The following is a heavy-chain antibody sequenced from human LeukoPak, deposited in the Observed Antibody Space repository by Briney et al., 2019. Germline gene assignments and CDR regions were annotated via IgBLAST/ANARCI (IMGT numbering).Heavy chain of an antibody. V-gene: IGHV4-39*07. Sequence: PSETLSLTCTVSGGSISSSSYYWGWIRQPPGKGLEWIGTIYYSGSTYYNPSLKSRVTISVDTSKDQQFSLKLNSVTAADTAVYYCARLRVEMATTGIDYWGQGTLVTVSS. J-gene: IGHJ4*02. CDR3: ARLRVEMATTGIDY. CDR2: IYYSGST. CDR1: GGSISSSSYY. D-gene: IGHD5-24*01.